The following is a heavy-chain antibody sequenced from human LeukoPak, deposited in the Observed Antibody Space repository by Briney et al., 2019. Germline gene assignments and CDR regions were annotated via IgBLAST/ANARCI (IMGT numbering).Heavy chain of an antibody. CDR3: ARDIRYSGFGPDY. CDR1: RFTFSRNN. J-gene: IGHJ4*02. D-gene: IGHD1-26*01. V-gene: IGHV3-7*01. Sequence: GGSLRLSCAASRFTFSRNNMHWVRQALGKGLEWVANIKEDGSEKYYVDSVKGRFTISRDNAKNSLYLQMNSLRVEDTAVYYCARDIRYSGFGPDYWGQGTLVTVSS. CDR2: IKEDGSEK.